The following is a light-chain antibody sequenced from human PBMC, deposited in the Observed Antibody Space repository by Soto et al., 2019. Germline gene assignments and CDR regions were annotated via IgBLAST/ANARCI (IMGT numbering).Light chain of an antibody. V-gene: IGKV3-20*01. CDR3: QHYGGSLSIT. CDR1: QSVRSSF. Sequence: EIVLTQSPGTLSLSPGTRATLSCRASQSVRSSFLAWYQQKPGQAPRLLIYNASTRATGIPARFSGSGSGTDFTLTVTSLEPEDFAVYYCQHYGGSLSITFGQGTRLEIK. J-gene: IGKJ5*01. CDR2: NAS.